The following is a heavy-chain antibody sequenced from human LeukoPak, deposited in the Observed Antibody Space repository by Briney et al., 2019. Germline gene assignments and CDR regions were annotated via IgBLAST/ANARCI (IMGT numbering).Heavy chain of an antibody. CDR1: GFTFSSYA. J-gene: IGHJ6*02. V-gene: IGHV3-30-3*01. Sequence: PGGSLRLSCAASGFTFSSYAMHWVRQAPGKGLEWVAVISYDGSNKYYADSVKGRFTISRDNSKNTLYLQMSSLRAEDTAVYYCARVSRPSAVAGKVYYYYYGMDVWGQGTTVTVSS. D-gene: IGHD6-19*01. CDR2: ISYDGSNK. CDR3: ARVSRPSAVAGKVYYYYYGMDV.